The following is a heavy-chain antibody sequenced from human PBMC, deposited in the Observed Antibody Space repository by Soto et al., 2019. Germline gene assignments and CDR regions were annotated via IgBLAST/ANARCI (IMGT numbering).Heavy chain of an antibody. CDR3: ARGEPSTVTTDY. CDR1: GGSFSGYY. D-gene: IGHD4-17*01. V-gene: IGHV4-34*01. J-gene: IGHJ4*02. Sequence: PSETLSLTCAVYGGSFSGYYWSWIRQPPGKGLEWIGEINHSGSTNYNPSLKSRVTISVDTSKNQFSLKLSSVTAADTAVYYCARGEPSTVTTDYWGQGTLVTVSS. CDR2: INHSGST.